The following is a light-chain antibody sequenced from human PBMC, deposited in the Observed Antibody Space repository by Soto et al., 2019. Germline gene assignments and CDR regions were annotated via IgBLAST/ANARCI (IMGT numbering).Light chain of an antibody. CDR1: QSVSSN. V-gene: IGKV3-15*01. J-gene: IGKJ5*01. CDR3: QQYKNWPPIT. Sequence: EIVMTQSPATLSMSPGERATLSCRASQSVSSNLAWYQQKPGQAPRLLIYGASTRATGIPARFSGSGSGTEFTLTIGSLQSEDFAVYYCQQYKNWPPITFGPGTRLEI. CDR2: GAS.